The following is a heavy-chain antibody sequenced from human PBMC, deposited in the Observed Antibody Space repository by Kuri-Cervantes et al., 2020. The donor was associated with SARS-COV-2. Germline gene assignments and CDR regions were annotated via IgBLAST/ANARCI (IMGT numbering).Heavy chain of an antibody. D-gene: IGHD3-16*01. Sequence: GESLKISCAASGFTFSSYAMSWVRQTPGKGLEWVSAISGSGGSTYYADSVKGRFTISRDNSKNTLYLQMNSLRTEDTAVYYCARVFEGEGYFDYWGQGTLVTVSS. CDR3: ARVFEGEGYFDY. CDR2: ISGSGGST. V-gene: IGHV3-23*01. J-gene: IGHJ4*02. CDR1: GFTFSSYA.